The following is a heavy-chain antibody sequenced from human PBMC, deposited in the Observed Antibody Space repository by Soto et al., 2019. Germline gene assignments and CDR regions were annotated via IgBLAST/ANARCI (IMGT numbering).Heavy chain of an antibody. CDR3: AKERCSGGSCPVDY. CDR1: GFTFSSYG. D-gene: IGHD2-15*01. CDR2: ISYDGSNK. J-gene: IGHJ4*02. V-gene: IGHV3-30*18. Sequence: QVQLVESGGGVVQPGRSLRLSCAASGFTFSSYGMHWVRQAPGKGLEWVAVISYDGSNKYYADSVKGRFTISRDNSKNTLYLQMNSLRGEDTAVYYCAKERCSGGSCPVDYWGQGTLVTVSS.